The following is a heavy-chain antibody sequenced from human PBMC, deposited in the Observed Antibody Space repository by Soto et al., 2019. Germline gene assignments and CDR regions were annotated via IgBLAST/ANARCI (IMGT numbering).Heavy chain of an antibody. D-gene: IGHD1-1*01. J-gene: IGHJ4*02. CDR2: SSNSGTFA. CDR3: ARSGDNFNVLDY. Sequence: GGSLRLSCASSVFTFSDYYMSCVRQSPGRGLEWISYSSNSGTFARYATSVKGRFSISRDNANNSLYLEMNSLRVEDTAVYYCARSGDNFNVLDYWGQGTPVTVS. V-gene: IGHV3-11*06. CDR1: VFTFSDYY.